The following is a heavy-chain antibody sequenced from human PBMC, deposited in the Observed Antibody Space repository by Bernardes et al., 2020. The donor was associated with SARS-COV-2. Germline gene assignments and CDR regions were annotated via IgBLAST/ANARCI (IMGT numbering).Heavy chain of an antibody. CDR1: GFSFSSYG. D-gene: IGHD3-22*01. Sequence: GGSLRLSCAASGFSFSSYGMSWVRQAPGKGLEWVAGIFNSGDNTYYADSVKGRFTISRDNAKNTLYLQMNSLRAEDTAVYSCAKWWSSDYCAFDIWGQGTTVTVSS. V-gene: IGHV3-23*01. CDR3: AKWWSSDYCAFDI. J-gene: IGHJ3*02. CDR2: IFNSGDNT.